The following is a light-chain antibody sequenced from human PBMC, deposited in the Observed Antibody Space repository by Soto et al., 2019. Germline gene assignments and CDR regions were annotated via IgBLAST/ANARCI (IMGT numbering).Light chain of an antibody. Sequence: DIQMTQSPSTLSGSVGDRVTITCRDSQTISSWLAWYQQKPGKAPKLLIYKASTLKSGVPSRFSGSGSGTEFTLTISSLQPDDFATYDCQHYNSYSEAFGQGTKVELK. CDR2: KAS. CDR3: QHYNSYSEA. V-gene: IGKV1-5*03. J-gene: IGKJ1*01. CDR1: QTISSW.